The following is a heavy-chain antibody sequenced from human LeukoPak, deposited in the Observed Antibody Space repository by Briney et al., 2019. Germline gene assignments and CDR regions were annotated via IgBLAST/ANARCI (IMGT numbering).Heavy chain of an antibody. CDR1: GFTFSTYA. CDR2: IRGSGGST. D-gene: IGHD3-16*01. J-gene: IGHJ1*01. Sequence: GGSLRLSCAASGFTFSTYAMTWVRQAPGRGLEWVSTIRGSGGSTYYADSVKGRFTISRDNSKNTLYLQMNSLRAEDTAVYYCAKDSFQHWGQGTLVTVSS. CDR3: AKDSFQH. V-gene: IGHV3-23*01.